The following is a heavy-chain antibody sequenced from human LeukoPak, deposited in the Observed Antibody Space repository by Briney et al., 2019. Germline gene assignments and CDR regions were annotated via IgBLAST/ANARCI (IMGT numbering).Heavy chain of an antibody. CDR2: ISWNSGSI. CDR1: GFTFDDYA. Sequence: GGSLRLSCAASGFTFDDYAMHWVRQAPGKGLEWVSGISWNSGSIGYADSVKGRFTISRDNAKNSPYLQMNSLRAEDTALYYCAKDRRSSSWYGYYFDYWGQGTLVTVSS. V-gene: IGHV3-9*01. D-gene: IGHD6-13*01. J-gene: IGHJ4*02. CDR3: AKDRRSSSWYGYYFDY.